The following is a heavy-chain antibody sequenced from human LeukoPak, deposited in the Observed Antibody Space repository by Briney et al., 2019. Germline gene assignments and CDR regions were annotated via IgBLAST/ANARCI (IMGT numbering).Heavy chain of an antibody. CDR1: GYTLTELS. CDR3: ATESCSSTSCYSLDY. V-gene: IGHV1-24*01. CDR2: FDPEDGET. J-gene: IGHJ4*02. D-gene: IGHD2-2*02. Sequence: ASVKVSCKVSGYTLTELSMHWVRQAPGKGLEWMGGFDPEDGETIYAQKFQGRVTMTEDTSTDTAYMELSSLRSENTAVYYCATESCSSTSCYSLDYWGQGTLVTVSS.